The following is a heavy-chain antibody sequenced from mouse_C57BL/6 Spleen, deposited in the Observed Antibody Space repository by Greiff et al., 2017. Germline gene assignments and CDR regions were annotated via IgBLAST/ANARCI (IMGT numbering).Heavy chain of an antibody. D-gene: IGHD1-1*01. J-gene: IGHJ2*01. Sequence: VQGVESGPELVKPGASVKISCKASGYAFSSSWMNWVKQRPGKGLEWIGRIYPGDGDTNYNGKFKGKATLTADKSSSTAYMQLSSLTSEDSAVYFCARSVKFITTAYFDYWGQGTTLTVSS. CDR1: GYAFSSSW. CDR3: ARSVKFITTAYFDY. V-gene: IGHV1-82*01. CDR2: IYPGDGDT.